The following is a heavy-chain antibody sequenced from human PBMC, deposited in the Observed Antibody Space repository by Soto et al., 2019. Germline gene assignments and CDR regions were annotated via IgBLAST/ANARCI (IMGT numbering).Heavy chain of an antibody. CDR2: IFYTGRT. D-gene: IGHD3-10*01. J-gene: IGHJ5*01. CDR3: AGLTFIIAAARHGRRNLSAS. Sequence: TGASTSLPSHFRCWVRQNKGKGLEWIGDIFYTGRTYYSPSLKSRVTISVETSKEQFSMNLTYVTAADTAVYFCAGLTFIIAAARHGRRNLSASW. CDR1: GASTSLPSHF. V-gene: IGHV4-39*01.